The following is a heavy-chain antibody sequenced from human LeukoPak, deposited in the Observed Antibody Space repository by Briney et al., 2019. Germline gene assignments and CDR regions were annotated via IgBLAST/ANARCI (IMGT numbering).Heavy chain of an antibody. V-gene: IGHV4-59*08. CDR1: GGSISFYY. J-gene: IGHJ4*02. CDR2: IHYSGST. D-gene: IGHD6-13*01. Sequence: PSETLSLTCSVSGGSISFYYWSWIRQPPGKGLEWIGYIHYSGSTDYNPSLKSRVTISVDMSKNQFSLKLSSVTAADTAVYYCARRSGIASPAPFDYWGQGTLVTVSS. CDR3: ARRSGIASPAPFDY.